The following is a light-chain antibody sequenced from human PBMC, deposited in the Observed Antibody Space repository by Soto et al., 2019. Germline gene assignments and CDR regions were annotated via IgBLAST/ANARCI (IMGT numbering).Light chain of an antibody. CDR2: EVS. CDR1: STDFVSYNR. V-gene: IGLV2-18*01. Sequence: QSVLTQPPSVSGSPGQSVTISCTGTSTDFVSYNRVSWYQQLPGTAPKLMIYEVSKRPSGVPDRFSGSKSGNTASLTISGLQAADEADYYCSLYTSENAYVFGTGTKVTVL. CDR3: SLYTSENAYV. J-gene: IGLJ1*01.